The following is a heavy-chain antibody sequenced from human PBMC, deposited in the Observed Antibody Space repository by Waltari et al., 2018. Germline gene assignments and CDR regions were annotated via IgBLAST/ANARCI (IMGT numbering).Heavy chain of an antibody. J-gene: IGHJ4*02. CDR1: GFSLSAHW. CDR3: ARGSAAYVRFWDH. Sequence: EAQLMESGGGLVQPGGSLRLSCAASGFSLSAHWMTWVRRAPGKGLEWVANIKWDGSAAWYAESMSGRFIISRDNAKNSVFLQMSSPTADDTATYYCARGSAAYVRFWDHWGQGTVVTVSS. V-gene: IGHV3-7*03. D-gene: IGHD3-10*02. CDR2: IKWDGSAA.